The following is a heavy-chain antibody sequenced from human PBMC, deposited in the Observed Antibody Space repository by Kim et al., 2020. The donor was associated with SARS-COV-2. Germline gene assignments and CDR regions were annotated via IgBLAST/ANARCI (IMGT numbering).Heavy chain of an antibody. Sequence: SETLSLTCTVSGCSVRSGSYYRSWIRQTPGKGLEWIGNIYYSGSTNYNPSLKSRVTISEDTSKNQFSLKLSSVTAADTAVYYCARERAVAGTVGTFDIWGQGTMVTVSS. CDR3: ARERAVAGTVGTFDI. CDR2: IYYSGST. CDR1: GCSVRSGSYY. D-gene: IGHD6-19*01. J-gene: IGHJ3*02. V-gene: IGHV4-61*01.